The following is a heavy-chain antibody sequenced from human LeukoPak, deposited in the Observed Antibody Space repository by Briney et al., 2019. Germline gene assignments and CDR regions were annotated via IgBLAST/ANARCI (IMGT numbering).Heavy chain of an antibody. Sequence: ASVKVSCKASGYTFTSYYMHWVRQAPGQGLEWMGWMNPNSANTGYAQKFQDRVTMTRKTSISTAYMELSSLRSEDTAVYYCATTIPYYDSSGRKTQVAFDIWGQGTTVTVSS. D-gene: IGHD3-22*01. CDR1: GYTFTSYY. CDR2: MNPNSANT. V-gene: IGHV1-8*02. J-gene: IGHJ3*02. CDR3: ATTIPYYDSSGRKTQVAFDI.